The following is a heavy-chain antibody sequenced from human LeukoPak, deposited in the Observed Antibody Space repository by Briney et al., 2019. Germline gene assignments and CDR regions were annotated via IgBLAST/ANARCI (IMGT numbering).Heavy chain of an antibody. CDR2: IRYDGSNE. D-gene: IGHD2-15*01. CDR1: GFTFSGYY. J-gene: IGHJ6*03. Sequence: GGSLRLSCATSGFTFSGYYMHWVRQAPGKGLEWVAFIRYDGSNEYYADSVKGRFTISRDKSKNTLSLQMNGLRVEDTAVYYCAKVMPPGRIRFYSYYMDVWGKGTTVSVS. CDR3: AKVMPPGRIRFYSYYMDV. V-gene: IGHV3-30*02.